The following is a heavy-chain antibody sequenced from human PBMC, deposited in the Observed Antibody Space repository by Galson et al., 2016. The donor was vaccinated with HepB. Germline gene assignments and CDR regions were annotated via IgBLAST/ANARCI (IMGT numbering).Heavy chain of an antibody. V-gene: IGHV3-7*01. CDR3: AREIFRASAEH. CDR2: IKQDGSDT. Sequence: SLRLSCAASGFVFSAYWMTWVRQAPGKGLQWVANIKQDGSDTYYVDSVKGRFTISRDNVKSSLYLQMNSLTDEDTGVYFCAREIFRASAEHWGKGTLVSVSA. CDR1: GFVFSAYW. D-gene: IGHD3-3*01. J-gene: IGHJ4*02.